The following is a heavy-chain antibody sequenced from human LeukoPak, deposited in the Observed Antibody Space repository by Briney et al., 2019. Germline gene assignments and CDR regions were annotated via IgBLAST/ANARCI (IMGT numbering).Heavy chain of an antibody. CDR2: ISSSGSTI. Sequence: GGSLRLSCAASGFTFSDYYMSWIRQAPGKGLEWVSYISSSGSTIYYADSVKGRFTISRDNAKNSLYLQMNSLRAEDTAVYYCASWSRLGNYGSGTPADYWGQGTLVTVSS. CDR1: GFTFSDYY. CDR3: ASWSRLGNYGSGTPADY. V-gene: IGHV3-11*01. D-gene: IGHD3-10*01. J-gene: IGHJ4*02.